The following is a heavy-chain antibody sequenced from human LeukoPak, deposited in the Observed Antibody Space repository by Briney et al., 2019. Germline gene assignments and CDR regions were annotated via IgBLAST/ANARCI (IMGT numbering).Heavy chain of an antibody. CDR3: ARGPGGGSYSDAFDI. CDR2: NSHSGSS. CDR1: GGSFSDYY. D-gene: IGHD1-26*01. J-gene: IGHJ3*02. V-gene: IGHV4-34*01. Sequence: PSDTLSLTCAVYGGSFSDYYWSWIRQSTGKALECIGENSHSGSSTYTPSLESRVTISLDTPKNQISLKLSSVTAADTAVYYCARGPGGGSYSDAFDIWGQGTMVTVSS.